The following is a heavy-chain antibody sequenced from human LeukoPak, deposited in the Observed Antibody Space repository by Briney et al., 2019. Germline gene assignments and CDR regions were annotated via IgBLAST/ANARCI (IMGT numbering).Heavy chain of an antibody. D-gene: IGHD7-27*01. J-gene: IGHJ4*02. Sequence: PGGSLRLSCAAAGFTFSTYSMNWVRQAPGKGLEWVANIKQDGSVKQYVDSVKGRFTISRDNAKNSVYLQMNSLRAEDTAVYYCSSGDEFDYWGQGTLVTVSS. CDR1: GFTFSTYS. V-gene: IGHV3-7*01. CDR2: IKQDGSVK. CDR3: SSGDEFDY.